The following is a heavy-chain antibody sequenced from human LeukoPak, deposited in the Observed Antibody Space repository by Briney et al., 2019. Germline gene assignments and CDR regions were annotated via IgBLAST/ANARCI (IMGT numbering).Heavy chain of an antibody. CDR1: GFTFSSYG. CDR3: LRDWYGSGSYWQIRESYFDY. D-gene: IGHD3-10*01. CDR2: IWFDGSNK. V-gene: IGHV3-33*01. J-gene: IGHJ4*02. Sequence: GGSLRLSCAASGFTFSSYGMHWVRPAPGKGLEWVAIIWFDGSNKYYADSVKGRFTISRDNSKNTLYLQMNSLKTEDTAVYYCLRDWYGSGSYWQIRESYFDYWGQGTLVTVSS.